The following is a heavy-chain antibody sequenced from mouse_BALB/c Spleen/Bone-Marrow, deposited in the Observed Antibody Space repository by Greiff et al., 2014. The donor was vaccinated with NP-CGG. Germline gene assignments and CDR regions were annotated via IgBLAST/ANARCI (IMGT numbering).Heavy chain of an antibody. CDR3: ARKGADYEDY. CDR2: INPSNGRT. D-gene: IGHD2-4*01. Sequence: QVHVKQSGAELVKPGASVKLSCKASGYTFTSYWMHWVKQRPGQGLEWIGEINPSNGRTNYNEKFETKATLTVDKYSNTAYMQLSRLTSEDSAVYYCARKGADYEDYWGQGTTLTVSS. J-gene: IGHJ2*01. V-gene: IGHV1S81*02. CDR1: GYTFTSYW.